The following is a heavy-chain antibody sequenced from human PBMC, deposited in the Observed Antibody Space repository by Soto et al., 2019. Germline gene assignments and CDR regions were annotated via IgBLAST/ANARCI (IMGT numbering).Heavy chain of an antibody. CDR1: GFTFSSFA. Sequence: EMQLLESGGGLVQPWGSLRLSCAASGFTFSSFAMSWVRQAPGKGLYWVSAIRGSGGSTYSADSVKGRFTTSRDNSKNTLLMHKSSVKIDDTTVCYCTAATVGPVLGHLDWLLSTVYLGQGTLDTVS. CDR3: TAATVGPVLGHLDWLLSTVY. CDR2: IRGSGGST. J-gene: IGHJ1*01. D-gene: IGHD3-9*01. V-gene: IGHV3-23*01.